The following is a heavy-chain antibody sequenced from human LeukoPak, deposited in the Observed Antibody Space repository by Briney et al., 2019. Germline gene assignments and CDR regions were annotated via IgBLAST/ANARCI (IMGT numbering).Heavy chain of an antibody. V-gene: IGHV3-30*03. J-gene: IGHJ4*02. CDR1: GFTFSSYG. D-gene: IGHD3-22*01. CDR3: ALTLAYYYDSSGYYYRREYYFDY. CDR2: ISYDGSNK. Sequence: PGGSLRLSCAASGFTFSSYGMHWVRQAPGKGLEWVAVISYDGSNKYYADSVKGRFTISRDNAKNSLYLQMNSLRAEDTAVYYCALTLAYYYDSSGYYYRREYYFDYWGQGTLVTVSS.